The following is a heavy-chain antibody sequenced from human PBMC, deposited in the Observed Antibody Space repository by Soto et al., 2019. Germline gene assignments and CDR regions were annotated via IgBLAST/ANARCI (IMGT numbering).Heavy chain of an antibody. V-gene: IGHV4-4*02. D-gene: IGHD6-19*01. J-gene: IGHJ3*01. Sequence: QVQLQESGPGLVKPSGTLSLTCTVSGFSVTSNKYCSWVRQSPGKALEWIGEIYHSGTTSYNPSPRGRVRNSMVKTKIPISLVLTSVTAADTAVYHCARDSRYCAEDGWSIMRAAFDVRGKGTKVTVYS. CDR2: IYHSGTT. CDR3: ARDSRYCAEDGWSIMRAAFDV. CDR1: GFSVTSNKY.